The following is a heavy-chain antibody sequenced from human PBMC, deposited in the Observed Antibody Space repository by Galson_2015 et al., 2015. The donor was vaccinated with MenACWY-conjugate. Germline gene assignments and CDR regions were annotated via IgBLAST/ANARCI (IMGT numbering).Heavy chain of an antibody. D-gene: IGHD2-2*01. CDR3: ARGWIGVVVPAARYYYYGMDV. Sequence: SETLSPTCAVSGGPISSRNLGGWVPPPPGKGVEWVGGIYHSGGTNYKPSLKSRVTISVDKSKNQFSLKLSSVTAADTAVYHCARGWIGVVVPAARYYYYGMDVWGQGTTVTVSS. J-gene: IGHJ6*02. V-gene: IGHV4-4*02. CDR1: GGPISSRNL. CDR2: IYHSGGT.